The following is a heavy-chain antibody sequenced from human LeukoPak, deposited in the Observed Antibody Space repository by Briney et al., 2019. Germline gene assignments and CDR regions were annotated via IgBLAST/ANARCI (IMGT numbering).Heavy chain of an antibody. CDR3: ARNYDSSGWDPQNWFDP. V-gene: IGHV1-18*01. CDR1: GYTFTSYG. J-gene: IGHJ5*02. CDR2: ISAYSGNT. Sequence: GASVKVSCKASGYTFTSYGISWVRQAPGQGLEWMGWISAYSGNTNYAQKLQGRVTMTTDTSTSTAYMELRSLRSDDTAVYYCARNYDSSGWDPQNWFDPWGQGTLVTVSS. D-gene: IGHD3-22*01.